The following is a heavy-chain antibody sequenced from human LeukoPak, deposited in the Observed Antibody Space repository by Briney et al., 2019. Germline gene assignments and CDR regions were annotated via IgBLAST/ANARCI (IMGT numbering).Heavy chain of an antibody. CDR3: AKDAGYTSSWYVSFDS. Sequence: GGSLRLSCAASGFTFSSYAMSWVRQAPGKGLEWVSAISGSGGSTYYADSVKGRFTISRDNSKNTLYLQMNSLRAEDTAVYYCAKDAGYTSSWYVSFDSWGQGTLVTVSS. V-gene: IGHV3-23*01. CDR1: GFTFSSYA. CDR2: ISGSGGST. D-gene: IGHD6-13*01. J-gene: IGHJ4*02.